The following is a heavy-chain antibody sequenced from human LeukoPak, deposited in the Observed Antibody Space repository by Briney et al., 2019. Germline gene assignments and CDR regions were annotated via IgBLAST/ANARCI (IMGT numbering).Heavy chain of an antibody. D-gene: IGHD2/OR15-2a*01. CDR1: GFTLSQYW. V-gene: IGHV3-74*01. J-gene: IGHJ5*02. CDR2: SSGDGTST. CDR3: TRDFRNKGLDP. Sequence: SGGSLRLSCVASGFTLSQYWMYWVRHAPGKGPVSVSRSSGDGTSTHYADFVQGRFTISRDNAKNTLYLQMNSLRGDDTAVYYCTRDFRNKGLDPWGQGTLVTVSS.